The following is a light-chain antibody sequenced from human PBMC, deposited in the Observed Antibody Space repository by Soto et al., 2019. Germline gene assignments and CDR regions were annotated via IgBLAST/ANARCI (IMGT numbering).Light chain of an antibody. V-gene: IGKV1-5*03. CDR3: QQYNSYST. Sequence: DIQMTQSPSTLSASVGDRVTITCRASQSISSWLAWYQQKPGKAPKLLINKATSLEIGVLSRFRGSGSGTEFTLTISSLQPDDLANYYCQQYNSYSTFGQGTKVEIK. CDR1: QSISSW. CDR2: KAT. J-gene: IGKJ1*01.